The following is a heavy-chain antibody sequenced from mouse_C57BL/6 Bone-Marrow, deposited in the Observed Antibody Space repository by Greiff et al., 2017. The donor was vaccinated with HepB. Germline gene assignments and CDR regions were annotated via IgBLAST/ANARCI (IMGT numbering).Heavy chain of an antibody. CDR3: ATTVVATRPYYFDY. V-gene: IGHV1-85*01. D-gene: IGHD1-1*01. CDR1: GYTFTSYD. CDR2: IYPRDGST. Sequence: VQLQESGPELVKPGAPVKLSCKASGYTFTSYDINWVKQRPGQGLEWIGWIYPRDGSTKYNEKFKGKATLTVDTSSSTAYMELHSLTSEDSAVYFCATTVVATRPYYFDYWGQGTTLTVSS. J-gene: IGHJ2*01.